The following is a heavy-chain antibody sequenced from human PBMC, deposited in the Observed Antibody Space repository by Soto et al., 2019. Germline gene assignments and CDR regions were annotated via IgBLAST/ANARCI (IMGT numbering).Heavy chain of an antibody. D-gene: IGHD3-10*01. V-gene: IGHV3-30-3*01. J-gene: IGHJ4*02. Sequence: QVQLVESGGGVVQPGRSLRLSCAASGFTFSSYAMHWVRQAPGKGLEWVAVISYDGSNKYYADSVKGRFTISRDNSKNTLYLQMNSLRAEDTAVYYCARDPLWFVTFAYWGQGTLVTVSS. CDR1: GFTFSSYA. CDR2: ISYDGSNK. CDR3: ARDPLWFVTFAY.